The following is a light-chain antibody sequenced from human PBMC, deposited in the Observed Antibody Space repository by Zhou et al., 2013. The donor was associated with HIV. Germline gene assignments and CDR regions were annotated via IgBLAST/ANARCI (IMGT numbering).Light chain of an antibody. CDR1: QSIRRD. V-gene: IGKV1-39*01. Sequence: DIQMTQSPSSLSASVGDRVTITCRASQSIRRDLNWYQQKPGKAPELLIYSASNLQRGVPSRFSGGGSETDFTLTISSLQPEDFATYYCQQSYITPPWTFGQGTKVEFK. CDR3: QQSYITPPWT. CDR2: SAS. J-gene: IGKJ1*01.